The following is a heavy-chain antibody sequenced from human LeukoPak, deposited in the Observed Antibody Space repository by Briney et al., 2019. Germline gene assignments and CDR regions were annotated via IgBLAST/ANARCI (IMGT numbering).Heavy chain of an antibody. Sequence: SVKVSCKASGGTFSSYAISWVRQAPGQGLEWMGGIIPIFVTANYAQKFQGRVTITTDESTSTAYMELSSLRSEDTAVYYCARSGVLLWFGDQEKATFDYWGQGTLVTVSS. CDR2: IIPIFVTA. J-gene: IGHJ4*02. CDR1: GGTFSSYA. V-gene: IGHV1-69*05. CDR3: ARSGVLLWFGDQEKATFDY. D-gene: IGHD3-10*01.